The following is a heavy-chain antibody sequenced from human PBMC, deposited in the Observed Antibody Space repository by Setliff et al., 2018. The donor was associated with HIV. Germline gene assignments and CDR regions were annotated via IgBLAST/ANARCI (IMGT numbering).Heavy chain of an antibody. Sequence: SETLSLTCTVSGGIISSDSFFWSWIRQPAGKGLEWIGHISATGSTNYNPSLKSRVTMSLDTSKNQFSLNLNSVTAADTAVYYCARHVVTHPYSGVVDAFDIWGQGTMVTVSS. J-gene: IGHJ3*02. D-gene: IGHD3-3*01. CDR1: GGIISSDSFF. CDR3: ARHVVTHPYSGVVDAFDI. CDR2: ISATGST. V-gene: IGHV4-61*09.